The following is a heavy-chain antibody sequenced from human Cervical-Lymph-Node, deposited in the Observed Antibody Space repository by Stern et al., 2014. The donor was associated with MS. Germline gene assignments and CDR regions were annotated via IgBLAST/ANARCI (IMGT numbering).Heavy chain of an antibody. J-gene: IGHJ6*02. D-gene: IGHD6-13*01. CDR2: IIPILDTS. Sequence: QVQLVQYGTEVKKPGSSVKVSCKVSGGTFVTHAISWVRQVPGQGLEWLGGIIPILDTSNYVQKFLGRVTITADKSTNVVYMELTSLRVEDTAIYFCARDTAAAVGKGYYYAWDVWGQGTTVIVSS. CDR1: GGTFVTHA. V-gene: IGHV1-69*06. CDR3: ARDTAAAVGKGYYYAWDV.